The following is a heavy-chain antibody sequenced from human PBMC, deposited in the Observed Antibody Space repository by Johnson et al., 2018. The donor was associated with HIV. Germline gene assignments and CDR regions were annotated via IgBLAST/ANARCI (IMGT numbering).Heavy chain of an antibody. CDR2: IKQDGSEK. Sequence: MQLVESGGGIVQPGGSLRLSCAASGFTFSSYWMHWVRQAPGKGLEWVANIKQDGSEKYYVDSVKGRFTISRDNAKNSLYLQMNSLRDFDLAVYYCARELSGSYRSDAFDIWGQGTMVTVSS. D-gene: IGHD1-26*01. CDR3: ARELSGSYRSDAFDI. CDR1: GFTFSSYW. J-gene: IGHJ3*02. V-gene: IGHV3-7*01.